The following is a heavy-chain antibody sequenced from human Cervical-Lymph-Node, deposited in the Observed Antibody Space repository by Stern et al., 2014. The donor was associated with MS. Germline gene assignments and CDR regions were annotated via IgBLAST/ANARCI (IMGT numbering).Heavy chain of an antibody. CDR2: ISYGGSNK. Sequence: VQLVESGGGVVQPGRSLRLSCAASGFTFSSYAMHWVRQAPGKVLEWVAGISYGGSNKYYADSVKGRFTISRDNSKNTLYLQMNSLRAEDTAVYYCARANYDFWSGYPDFHYYGMDVWGQGTTVTVSS. CDR1: GFTFSSYA. J-gene: IGHJ6*02. V-gene: IGHV3-30-3*01. D-gene: IGHD3-3*01. CDR3: ARANYDFWSGYPDFHYYGMDV.